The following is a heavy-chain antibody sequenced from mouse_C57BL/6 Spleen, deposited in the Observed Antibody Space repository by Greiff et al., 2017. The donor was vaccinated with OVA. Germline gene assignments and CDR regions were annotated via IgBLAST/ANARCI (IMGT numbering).Heavy chain of an antibody. Sequence: QVQLQQSGAELVKPGASVKISCKASGYAFSSYWMNWVKQRPGKGLEWIGQIYPGDGDTNYNGKFKGKATLTADKSSSTAYMQFSSLTSEDSAVYFCARGYYGSSYDEDYAMDYWGQGTSVTVSS. V-gene: IGHV1-80*01. D-gene: IGHD1-1*01. CDR2: IYPGDGDT. CDR1: GYAFSSYW. J-gene: IGHJ4*01. CDR3: ARGYYGSSYDEDYAMDY.